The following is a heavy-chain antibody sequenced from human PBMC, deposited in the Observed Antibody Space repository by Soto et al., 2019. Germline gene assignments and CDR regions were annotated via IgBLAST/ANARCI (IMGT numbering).Heavy chain of an antibody. Sequence: QVQLVESGGGVVQPGRSLRLSCAASGFPFTTYGMHWVREGPGKGLDWVAAISYDGSNKFYADSVMGRITISRDNSKNTMYQKMNSLRPEDTELYYCVGDQYYFDYRGQGTLVIVSS. CDR1: GFPFTTYG. CDR3: VGDQYYFDY. D-gene: IGHD3-10*01. V-gene: IGHV3-30*03. CDR2: ISYDGSNK. J-gene: IGHJ4*02.